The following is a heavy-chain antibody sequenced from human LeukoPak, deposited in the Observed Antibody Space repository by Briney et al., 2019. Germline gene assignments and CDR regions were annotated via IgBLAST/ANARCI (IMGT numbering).Heavy chain of an antibody. CDR3: ARDQVE. CDR2: INPAGGAT. J-gene: IGHJ4*02. CDR1: GYTFTSYH. Sequence: GASVKVSCKASGYTFTSYHLHWVRQVPGQGPEWMAIINPAGGATNYAQKFQGRVTVTRDTSTSTVYMELSSLRSEDTAVYYCARDQVEWGQGTLVTVSS. V-gene: IGHV1-46*01.